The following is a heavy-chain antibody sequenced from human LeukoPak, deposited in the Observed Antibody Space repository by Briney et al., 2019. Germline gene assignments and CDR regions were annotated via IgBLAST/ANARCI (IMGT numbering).Heavy chain of an antibody. CDR2: IIPIFGTA. D-gene: IGHD2-15*01. J-gene: IGHJ6*02. CDR1: GGTFSRYA. V-gene: IGHV1-69*01. Sequence: SVKVSCKASGGTFSRYAISGVRQAPGQGLEWMGGIIPIFGTANYAQKFQGRVTITADESTSTAYMELSSLRSEDTAVYYCAGSSYCSGGSCYYAGMDVWGQGTTVTVSS. CDR3: AGSSYCSGGSCYYAGMDV.